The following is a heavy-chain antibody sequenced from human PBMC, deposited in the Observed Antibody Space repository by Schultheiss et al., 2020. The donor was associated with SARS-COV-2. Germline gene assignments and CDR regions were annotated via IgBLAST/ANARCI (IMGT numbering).Heavy chain of an antibody. CDR2: TYYRSKWYN. CDR3: ALASWQLQGVNYYYGMDV. J-gene: IGHJ6*02. CDR1: GDSVSSNSAA. Sequence: SETLSLTCAISGDSVSSNSAAWNWIRQSPSRGLEWLGRTYYRSKWYNDYAVSVKSRITINPDTSKNQFSLQLNSVTPEDTAVYYCALASWQLQGVNYYYGMDVWGQGTLVTVSS. D-gene: IGHD3-3*02. V-gene: IGHV6-1*01.